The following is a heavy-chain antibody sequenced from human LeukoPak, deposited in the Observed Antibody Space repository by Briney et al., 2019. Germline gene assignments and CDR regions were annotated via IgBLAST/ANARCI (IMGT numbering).Heavy chain of an antibody. V-gene: IGHV3-21*01. Sequence: GSLRLFCAASGFTFSSYSLNWVRQAPGKGLEWVSSIISSSSYIYYADSVKGRFTISRDNAKNSLYLQMNSLRAEDTAVYYCARDQTYYDILTGYYNFWFDPWGQGTLVTVST. D-gene: IGHD3-9*01. CDR1: GFTFSSYS. CDR2: IISSSSYI. CDR3: ARDQTYYDILTGYYNFWFDP. J-gene: IGHJ5*02.